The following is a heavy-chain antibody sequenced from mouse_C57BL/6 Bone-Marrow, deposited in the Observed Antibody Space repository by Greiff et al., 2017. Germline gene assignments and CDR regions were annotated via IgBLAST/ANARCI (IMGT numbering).Heavy chain of an antibody. D-gene: IGHD2-3*01. Sequence: EVQGVESGGGLVQPGGSLKLSCAASGFTFSDYYMYWVRQTPEKRLEWVAYISNGGGSTYYPDTVKGRFTISRDNATNTLYLQMSSLKSEDTAMYYCARRGWLLFYAMDYWGQGTSVTVSS. V-gene: IGHV5-12*01. J-gene: IGHJ4*01. CDR3: ARRGWLLFYAMDY. CDR2: ISNGGGST. CDR1: GFTFSDYY.